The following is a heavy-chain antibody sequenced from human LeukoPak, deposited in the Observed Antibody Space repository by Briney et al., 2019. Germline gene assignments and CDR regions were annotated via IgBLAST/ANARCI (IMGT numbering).Heavy chain of an antibody. J-gene: IGHJ4*02. Sequence: SETLSLTCTVSGYSISSGYYWGWIRQPPGKGLEWIGSIYHSGSTYYNPSLKSRVTISVDTSKNQFSLKLSSVTAADTAVYYCARGSYYTDWGQGTPVTVSS. CDR1: GYSISSGYY. CDR2: IYHSGST. D-gene: IGHD3-10*01. CDR3: ARGSYYTD. V-gene: IGHV4-38-2*02.